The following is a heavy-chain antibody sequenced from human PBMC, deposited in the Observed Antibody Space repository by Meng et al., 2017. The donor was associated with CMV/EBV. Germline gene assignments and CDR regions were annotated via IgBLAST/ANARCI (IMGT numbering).Heavy chain of an antibody. V-gene: IGHV4-4*07. CDR3: ASVQGLGVS. J-gene: IGHJ4*02. Sequence: VPLTGAGPGRGKPSESLSLTCPVSGCSIRSYYWSWIRPPAGKGLEWIGRIYTSGSTNYNPSLKSRVTMSVDTSKNQFSLKLSSVTAADTAVYYCASVQGLGVSWGQGTLVTVSS. CDR2: IYTSGST. CDR1: GCSIRSYY. D-gene: IGHD3-10*01.